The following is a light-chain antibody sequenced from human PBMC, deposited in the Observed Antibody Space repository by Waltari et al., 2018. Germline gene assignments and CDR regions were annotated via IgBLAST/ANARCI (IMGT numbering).Light chain of an antibody. Sequence: DIVMTQSPLSLPVTPGEPASISCRSSQSLLQSNGYKYLDWYLQKPGQSPQLLIYLGSNRASGVPDRFSGIGSDTDFTLKISRVEAEDVGVYYCMQALETPPTFGGGTKVEIK. V-gene: IGKV2-28*01. J-gene: IGKJ4*01. CDR2: LGS. CDR3: MQALETPPT. CDR1: QSLLQSNGYKY.